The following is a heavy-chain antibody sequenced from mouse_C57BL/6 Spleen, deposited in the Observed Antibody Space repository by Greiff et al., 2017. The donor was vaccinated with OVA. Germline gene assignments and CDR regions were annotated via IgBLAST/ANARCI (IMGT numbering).Heavy chain of an antibody. V-gene: IGHV1-69*01. Sequence: QVQLQQPGAELVMPGASVKLSCKASGYTFTSYWMHWVKQRPGQGLEWIGEIDPSDSYTNYNQKSKGKSTLTVDKSSSTAYMQLSSLTSEDSAVYYCARGYGSPVYWYFDVWGTGTTVTVSS. D-gene: IGHD1-1*01. J-gene: IGHJ1*03. CDR2: IDPSDSYT. CDR3: ARGYGSPVYWYFDV. CDR1: GYTFTSYW.